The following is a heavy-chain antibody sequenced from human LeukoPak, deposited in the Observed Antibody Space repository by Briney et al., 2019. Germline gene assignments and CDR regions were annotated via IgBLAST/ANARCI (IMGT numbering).Heavy chain of an antibody. D-gene: IGHD2-15*01. CDR1: GFTFSSYS. Sequence: GGSLRLSCAASGFTFSSYSMNWVRQAPGKGLEWVSSISSSSSYIYYADSVKGRCTISRDNAKNSLYLQMNSLRAEDTAVYYCARVDPGYCSGGSCYPGFDYWGQGTLVTVSS. J-gene: IGHJ4*02. V-gene: IGHV3-21*01. CDR3: ARVDPGYCSGGSCYPGFDY. CDR2: ISSSSSYI.